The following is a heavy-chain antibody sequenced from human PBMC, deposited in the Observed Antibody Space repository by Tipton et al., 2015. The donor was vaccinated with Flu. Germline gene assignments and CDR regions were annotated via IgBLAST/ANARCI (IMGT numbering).Heavy chain of an antibody. V-gene: IGHV4-31*03. CDR3: ARGAYDFWSGYPTHYFDY. D-gene: IGHD3-3*01. J-gene: IGHJ4*02. CDR2: IYYSGST. Sequence: TLSLTCTVSGLSISSGGYYWSWIRQHPGKGLEWIGYIYYSGSTSYNPSLKSRVTISVDTSKNQLSLKLSSVTAADTAVYYCARGAYDFWSGYPTHYFDYWGQGTLVTVSS. CDR1: GLSISSGGYY.